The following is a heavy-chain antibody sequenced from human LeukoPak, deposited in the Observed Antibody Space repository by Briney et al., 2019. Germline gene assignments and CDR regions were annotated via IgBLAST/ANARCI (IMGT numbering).Heavy chain of an antibody. CDR3: ASFPFGELLT. Sequence: ASVKVSCKASGYTFIAYYMHWVRQAPGRGPEYMGWINPNTGGTNYAQKFQGRVTMTRDTSISTAHMELSRLRSDDTAVYYCASFPFGELLTWGQGTLVTVSS. J-gene: IGHJ4*02. D-gene: IGHD3-10*01. CDR2: INPNTGGT. V-gene: IGHV1-2*02. CDR1: GYTFIAYY.